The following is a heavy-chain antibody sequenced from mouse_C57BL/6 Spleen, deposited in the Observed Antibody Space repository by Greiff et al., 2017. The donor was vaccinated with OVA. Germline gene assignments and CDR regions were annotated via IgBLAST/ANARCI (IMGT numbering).Heavy chain of an antibody. J-gene: IGHJ1*03. CDR2: INYDGSST. CDR3: ARLITTVVATDFDV. Sequence: EVQVVESEGGLVQPGSSMKLSCTASGFTFSDYYMAWVRQVPEKGLEWVANINYDGSSTYYLDSLKSRFIISRDNAKNILYLQMSSLKSEDTATYYCARLITTVVATDFDVWGTGTTVTVSS. D-gene: IGHD1-1*01. V-gene: IGHV5-16*01. CDR1: GFTFSDYY.